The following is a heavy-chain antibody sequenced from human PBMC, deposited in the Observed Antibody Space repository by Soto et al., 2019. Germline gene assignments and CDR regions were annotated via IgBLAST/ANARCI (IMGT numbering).Heavy chain of an antibody. CDR2: ISSSSSTI. CDR1: GFTFSSYS. CDR3: AAMVRGIQDYFDY. V-gene: IGHV3-48*01. J-gene: IGHJ4*02. D-gene: IGHD3-10*01. Sequence: GGSLRLSCAASGFTFSSYSMNWVRQAPGKGLEWVSYISSSSSTIYYADFVKGRFTISRDNAKNSLYLQMNSLRAEDTAVYYCAAMVRGIQDYFDYWGQGTLVTVSS.